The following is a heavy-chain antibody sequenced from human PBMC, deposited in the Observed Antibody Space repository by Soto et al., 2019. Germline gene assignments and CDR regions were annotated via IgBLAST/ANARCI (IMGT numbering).Heavy chain of an antibody. CDR1: GFSVSNNH. Sequence: VQLVESGGGLIQPGGSLRLSCAASGFSVSNNHMTWVRQAAGKGLEWVSLIHGGGSTYYADSVKGRFTISRDNSKNTRYLQRDSLRAEDTAIYYCAGRLTTAASLDYWGQGTLVTVSS. CDR3: AGRLTTAASLDY. D-gene: IGHD3-16*01. J-gene: IGHJ4*02. V-gene: IGHV3-53*01. CDR2: IHGGGST.